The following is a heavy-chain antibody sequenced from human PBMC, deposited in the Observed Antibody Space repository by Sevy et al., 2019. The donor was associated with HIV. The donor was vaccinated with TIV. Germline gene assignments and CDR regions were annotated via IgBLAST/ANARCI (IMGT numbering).Heavy chain of an antibody. J-gene: IGHJ3*02. V-gene: IGHV3-53*01. CDR3: AGGETFYSDSSGRVLSVLGAFDI. Sequence: GGSLRLSCAASGFTVSSNYMSWVRQAPGKGLEWVSIIFSGGGTYYADSVQGRFTISRDNSKNMVYLQMNSLRAEDTAVVYCAGGETFYSDSSGRVLSVLGAFDIWGRGTMVTVSS. CDR1: GFTVSSNY. CDR2: IFSGGGT. D-gene: IGHD3-22*01.